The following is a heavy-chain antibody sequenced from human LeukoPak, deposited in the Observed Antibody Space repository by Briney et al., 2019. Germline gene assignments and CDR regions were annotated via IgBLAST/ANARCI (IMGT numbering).Heavy chain of an antibody. Sequence: SQTLSLTCAISGDSVSSDSVTWNWIRQSPSRGLEWLGRTYYRSTWYNDYAVSVRGRITVNPDTSRNQFSLHLNSVTPEDTAVYYCARRLTQYDCFDPWGQGILVTVSS. D-gene: IGHD2-2*01. V-gene: IGHV6-1*01. J-gene: IGHJ5*02. CDR2: TYYRSTWYN. CDR3: ARRLTQYDCFDP. CDR1: GDSVSSDSVT.